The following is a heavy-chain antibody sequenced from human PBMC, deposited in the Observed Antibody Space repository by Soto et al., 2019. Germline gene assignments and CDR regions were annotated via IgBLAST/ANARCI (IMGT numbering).Heavy chain of an antibody. Sequence: SETLSLTCTVSGASIIIYYWSWIRQPPGKGLEWIGYIYYSGSTNYNPSLKSRVTISVDTSKNQFSLKLSSVTAADTAVYYCAKNYGNAFDIWGQGTMVT. CDR1: GASIIIYY. J-gene: IGHJ3*02. V-gene: IGHV4-59*01. CDR2: IYYSGST. D-gene: IGHD3-10*01. CDR3: AKNYGNAFDI.